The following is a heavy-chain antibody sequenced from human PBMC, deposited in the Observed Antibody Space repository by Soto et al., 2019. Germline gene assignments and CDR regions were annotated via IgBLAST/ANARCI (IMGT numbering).Heavy chain of an antibody. J-gene: IGHJ6*03. CDR3: ARGRLGYCSGGSCYSNYYYMDV. CDR2: IYYSGST. CDR1: GGSISSSTYY. Sequence: PSETLSLTCTVSGGSISSSTYYWGWIRQPPGKGLEWIGSIYYSGSTYYNPSLNSRVTISVDTSKNQFSLKLTSVTAADTAVYYCARGRLGYCSGGSCYSNYYYMDVWGKGTTVTVSS. D-gene: IGHD2-15*01. V-gene: IGHV4-39*01.